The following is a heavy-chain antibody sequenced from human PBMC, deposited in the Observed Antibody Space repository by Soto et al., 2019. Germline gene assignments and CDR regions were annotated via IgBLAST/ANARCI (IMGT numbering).Heavy chain of an antibody. CDR3: ARGHYDSSGYYPYYYYGMDV. V-gene: IGHV4-61*01. CDR2: IYYSGST. D-gene: IGHD3-22*01. J-gene: IGHJ6*02. CDR1: GGSVSSGSYY. Sequence: PSETLSLTCTVSGGSVSSGSYYWSWIRQPPGKGLEWIGYIYYSGSTNYNPSLKSRVTISVDTSKNQFSLKLSSVTAADTAVYYCARGHYDSSGYYPYYYYGMDVWGQGTTVTVSS.